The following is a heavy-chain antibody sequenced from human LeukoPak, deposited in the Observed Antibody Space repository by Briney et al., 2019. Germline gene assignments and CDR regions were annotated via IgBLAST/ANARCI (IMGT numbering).Heavy chain of an antibody. Sequence: GGSLRLSCAASGFRISDYHMTWVRQTPGQGLAWVSAVVGSSTYYADSVKGRFTISRDNSKNTLYLQVNSLRAEDTAVYYCAKDEPNRSWYNWGQGTLVTVSS. V-gene: IGHV3-23*01. CDR2: VVGSST. CDR1: GFRISDYH. J-gene: IGHJ4*02. CDR3: AKDEPNRSWYN. D-gene: IGHD6-13*01.